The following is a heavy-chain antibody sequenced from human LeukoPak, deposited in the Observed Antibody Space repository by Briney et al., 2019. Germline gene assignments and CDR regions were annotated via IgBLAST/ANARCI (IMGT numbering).Heavy chain of an antibody. D-gene: IGHD3-10*01. J-gene: IGHJ4*02. CDR1: GFPFSSYE. V-gene: IGHV3-48*03. CDR2: ISSSGSAI. Sequence: PGGSLRLFCAASGFPFSSYEMNWVRQAPGKGLERVSYISSSGSAIYYADSVKGRFTISRDNAKNSLYLQMNSLRAEDTAVYYCARDFRLTMVRGVASFDYWGQGTLVTVSS. CDR3: ARDFRLTMVRGVASFDY.